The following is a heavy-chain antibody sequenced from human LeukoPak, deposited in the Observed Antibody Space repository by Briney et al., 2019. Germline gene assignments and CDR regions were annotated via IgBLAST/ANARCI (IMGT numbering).Heavy chain of an antibody. J-gene: IGHJ4*02. D-gene: IGHD5-24*01. Sequence: GESLKISCKGSGYSFTSYWIAWVRQMPGKGLECMGIIYTGDSDTRYSPSFQGQVTISADKSISTAYLQWSSLKASDTAVYYCARVEMGTSPGIDYWGQGTLVTVSS. CDR1: GYSFTSYW. V-gene: IGHV5-51*01. CDR2: IYTGDSDT. CDR3: ARVEMGTSPGIDY.